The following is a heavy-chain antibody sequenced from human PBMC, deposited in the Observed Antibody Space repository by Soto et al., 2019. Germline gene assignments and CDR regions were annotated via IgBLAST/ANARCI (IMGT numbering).Heavy chain of an antibody. CDR3: AKDRRAGGNYGFYSDF. V-gene: IGHV3-23*01. CDR1: GFTFSSYG. D-gene: IGHD1-7*01. Sequence: GGSLKLSCAASGFTFSSYGMTWVRQAPGKGLEWVSFSSATGAGTYYADSVKGRFTISRDNSKNTLYLQMTSLRADDTAVYYCAKDRRAGGNYGFYSDFWGQGALVTVSS. CDR2: SSATGAGT. J-gene: IGHJ4*02.